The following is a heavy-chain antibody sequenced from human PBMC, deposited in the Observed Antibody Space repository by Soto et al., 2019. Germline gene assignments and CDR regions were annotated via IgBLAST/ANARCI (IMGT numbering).Heavy chain of an antibody. Sequence: SETLSLTCTVSCCSISSGDYYWSWIRQAPGKGLEWIGYIYYSGSTYYNPSLKSRVTISVDTSKNQFSLKLNAVTAADTAVYYCARDLWGYCGTDCYPLDVWSQGTTVT. J-gene: IGHJ6*02. D-gene: IGHD2-21*02. CDR2: IYYSGST. CDR1: CCSISSGDYY. V-gene: IGHV4-30-4*02. CDR3: ARDLWGYCGTDCYPLDV.